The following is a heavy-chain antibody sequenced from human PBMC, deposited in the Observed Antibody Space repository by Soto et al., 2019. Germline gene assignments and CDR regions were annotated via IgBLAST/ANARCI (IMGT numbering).Heavy chain of an antibody. D-gene: IGHD2-21*01. Sequence: SETLSLTCTVSGVSIHNSHSFWGWIRQPPGKGLEFIGTVYYSGGAHCNSSTKSRVTISVDTANNQFSLRMRSLTAADTAVYYCGRVVEGATRHTDLDSWGQGTLVTVSS. J-gene: IGHJ5*01. CDR3: GRVVEGATRHTDLDS. CDR2: VYYSGGA. V-gene: IGHV4-39*01. CDR1: GVSIHNSHSF.